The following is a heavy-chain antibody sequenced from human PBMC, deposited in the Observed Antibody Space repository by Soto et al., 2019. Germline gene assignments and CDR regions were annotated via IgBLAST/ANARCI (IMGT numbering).Heavy chain of an antibody. CDR2: ISYDGSNK. CDR1: GFTFSSYA. D-gene: IGHD3-9*01. J-gene: IGHJ4*02. Sequence: GGSLRLSCAASGFTFSSYAMHWVRQAPGKGLEWVAVISYDGSNKYYADSVKGRFTISRDNSKNTLYLQMNSLRAGDTAVYYCARVMGRNYDILTGYNDYWGQGTLVTVSS. CDR3: ARVMGRNYDILTGYNDY. V-gene: IGHV3-30-3*01.